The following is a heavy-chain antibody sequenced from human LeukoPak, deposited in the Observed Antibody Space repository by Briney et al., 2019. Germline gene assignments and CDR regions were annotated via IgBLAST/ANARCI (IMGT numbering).Heavy chain of an antibody. Sequence: GGSLRLSCAASGFTFSSYAMSWVRQAPGKGLEWVSAISGSGGSTYYADSVKGRFTISRDNSKNTLYLQMNSLRAEDTAVYYCAKAPRGCSSTSCYIPFDYWGQGTLVTVSS. J-gene: IGHJ4*02. CDR2: ISGSGGST. D-gene: IGHD2-2*02. V-gene: IGHV3-23*01. CDR3: AKAPRGCSSTSCYIPFDY. CDR1: GFTFSSYA.